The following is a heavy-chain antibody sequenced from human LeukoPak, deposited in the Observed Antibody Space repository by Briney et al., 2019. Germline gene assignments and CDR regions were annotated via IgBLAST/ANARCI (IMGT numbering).Heavy chain of an antibody. CDR1: GGSISSYY. CDR2: IYYSGST. Sequence: SETLSLTCTVSGGSISSYYWSWIRQPPGQGLEWIGYIYYSGSTNYNPSLKSRVTISVDTSKNQFSLKLSSVTAADTAVYYCARVIYDSSGYYSDAFDIWGQGTMVTVSS. D-gene: IGHD3-22*01. CDR3: ARVIYDSSGYYSDAFDI. V-gene: IGHV4-59*01. J-gene: IGHJ3*02.